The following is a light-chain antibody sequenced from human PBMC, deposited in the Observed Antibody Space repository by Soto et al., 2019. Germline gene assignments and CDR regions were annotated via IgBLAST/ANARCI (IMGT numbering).Light chain of an antibody. CDR2: AAS. Sequence: DVQLTQSPSSLSASVGDRFTITCRASQGISNFVAWYQQKPGKVPKLLIFAASTLQSGVPSRFSGSGSGTDFTLTISSLQPDDFATYYCQHYNSYSEAFGQGTKVDIK. CDR3: QHYNSYSEA. CDR1: QGISNF. J-gene: IGKJ1*01. V-gene: IGKV1-27*01.